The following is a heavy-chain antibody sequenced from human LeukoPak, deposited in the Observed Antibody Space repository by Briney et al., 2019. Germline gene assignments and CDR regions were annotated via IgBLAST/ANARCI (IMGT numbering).Heavy chain of an antibody. V-gene: IGHV4-59*01. D-gene: IGHD1-20*01. CDR2: IYYSGST. CDR1: GGSISSYY. Sequence: SETLSLTCTVSGGSISSYYWSWIRQPPGKGLEWIGYIYYSGSTNYNPSLKSRVTISVDTSKNQFSLKLSSVTAADTAVYYCAGAITGTTLTTYYYYMDVWGKGTTVTISS. J-gene: IGHJ6*03. CDR3: AGAITGTTLTTYYYYMDV.